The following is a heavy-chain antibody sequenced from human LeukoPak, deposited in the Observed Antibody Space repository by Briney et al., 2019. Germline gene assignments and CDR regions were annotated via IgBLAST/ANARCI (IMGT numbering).Heavy chain of an antibody. J-gene: IGHJ6*02. V-gene: IGHV1-46*01. CDR1: GGTFSSYA. CDR3: ATSSSYDFWSGYYPRGYYGMDV. D-gene: IGHD3-3*01. Sequence: VASVKVSCKASGGTFSSYAISWVRQAPGQGLEWMGIINPSGGSTSYAQKFQGRVTMTEDTSTDTAYMELSSLRSEDTAVYYCATSSSYDFWSGYYPRGYYGMDVWGQGTTVTVSS. CDR2: INPSGGST.